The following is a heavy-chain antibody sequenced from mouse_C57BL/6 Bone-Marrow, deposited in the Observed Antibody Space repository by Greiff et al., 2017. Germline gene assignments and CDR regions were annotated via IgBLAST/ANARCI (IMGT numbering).Heavy chain of an antibody. CDR2: IDPETGGT. CDR3: ANDLLWLRRYYYAMDY. CDR1: GYTFTDYE. V-gene: IGHV1-15*01. J-gene: IGHJ4*01. D-gene: IGHD2-2*01. Sequence: VKLMESGGELVRPGASVTLSCKASGYTFTDYEMHWVKQTPVHGLEWIGAIDPETGGTASNQKFKGKAILTADKSSSTAYMELRSLTSADSAVYYCANDLLWLRRYYYAMDYWGQGTSVTVSS.